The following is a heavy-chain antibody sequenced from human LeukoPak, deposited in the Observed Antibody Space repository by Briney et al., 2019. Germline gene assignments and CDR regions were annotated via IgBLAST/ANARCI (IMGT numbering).Heavy chain of an antibody. CDR1: GGSISGHY. CDR2: ISYTGTA. V-gene: IGHV4-59*11. D-gene: IGHD4/OR15-4a*01. CDR3: ARDRSANSVF. J-gene: IGHJ4*02. Sequence: SETLSLTCTVSGGSISGHYWSWIRQPPGKRLEWIGFISYTGTANYNPSLNSRVTISVDTSKSQFSLRLTSVTAADTAVYYCARDRSANSVFWGQGTLVIVSS.